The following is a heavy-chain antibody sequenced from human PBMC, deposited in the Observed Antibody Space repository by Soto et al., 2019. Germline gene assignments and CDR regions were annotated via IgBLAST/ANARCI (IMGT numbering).Heavy chain of an antibody. CDR1: GYTFTGYY. V-gene: IGHV1-2*04. J-gene: IGHJ6*03. Sequence: GASVKVSCKASGYTFTGYYMHWVRQAPGQGLEWMGWINPNSGGTNYAQKFQGWVTMTRDTSISTAYMELSRLRSDDTAVYYCARGGVTTTIYYYYYYMDVWGKGTTVTVSS. CDR2: INPNSGGT. D-gene: IGHD4-17*01. CDR3: ARGGVTTTIYYYYYYMDV.